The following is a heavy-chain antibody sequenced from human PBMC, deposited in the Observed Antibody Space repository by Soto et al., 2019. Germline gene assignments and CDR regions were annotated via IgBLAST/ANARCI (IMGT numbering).Heavy chain of an antibody. V-gene: IGHV5-51*01. CDR1: GYSFTSYW. CDR2: IYPGDSDT. CDR3: ARFGGAVAGSVFYYYYGMDV. D-gene: IGHD6-19*01. J-gene: IGHJ6*02. Sequence: PGESLKISCKGSGYSFTSYWIGWVRQMPGKGLEWMGIIYPGDSDTRYSPSFQGQVTISADKSISTAYLQWSSLKASDTAMYYCARFGGAVAGSVFYYYYGMDVWGQGTTVTVSS.